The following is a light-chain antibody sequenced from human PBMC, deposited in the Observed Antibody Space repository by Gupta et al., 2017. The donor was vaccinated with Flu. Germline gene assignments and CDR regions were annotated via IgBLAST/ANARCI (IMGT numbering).Light chain of an antibody. J-gene: IGKJ1*01. V-gene: IGKV3D-15*01. CDR3: QQYNRWPRP. Sequence: GQRVPLTGRASQMVTNSLAWYQQTPGQAPGLLISGASTRATGIPARFSGSGFGTDFPLTISGQQSEDFAVYYCQQYNRWPRPFGQGPKVEI. CDR1: QMVTNS. CDR2: GAS.